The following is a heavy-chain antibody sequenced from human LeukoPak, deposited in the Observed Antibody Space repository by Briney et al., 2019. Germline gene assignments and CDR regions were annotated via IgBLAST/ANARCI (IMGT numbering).Heavy chain of an antibody. J-gene: IGHJ3*02. CDR1: GYTFNTYG. CDR3: ARDLSGRYSRPGGAFDI. CDR2: ISAYNGNT. D-gene: IGHD3-9*01. V-gene: IGHV1-18*01. Sequence: ASVKVSCKASGYTFNTYGISWVRQAPGQGLEWMGWISAYNGNTNYAQKLQGRVTMTTDTSTSTAYMELRSLRSDDTAVYYCARDLSGRYSRPGGAFDIWGQGTMVTVSS.